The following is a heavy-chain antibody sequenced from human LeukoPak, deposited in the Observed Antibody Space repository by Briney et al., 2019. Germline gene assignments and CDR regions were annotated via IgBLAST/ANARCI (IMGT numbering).Heavy chain of an antibody. CDR2: INQDGSVK. J-gene: IGHJ4*02. D-gene: IGHD2-8*01. CDR3: ARTNNFDY. CDR1: GVTFSRYW. V-gene: IGHV3-7*03. Sequence: GGSLRLSCAASGVTFSRYWMTWVRQAPGKGLEWVANINQDGSVKNYVDSVKGRFTISRDNAKNSLYLQMNSLTAEDTAVYYCARTNNFDYWGQGTLVTVSS.